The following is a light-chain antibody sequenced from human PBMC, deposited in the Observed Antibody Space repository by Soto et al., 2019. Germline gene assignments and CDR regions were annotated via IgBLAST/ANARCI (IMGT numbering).Light chain of an antibody. CDR3: QQRSGWPPSLT. J-gene: IGKJ4*01. V-gene: IGKV3-11*01. CDR1: QSISSY. Sequence: EVVLTQSPATLSLSPGETATLSCRDSQSISSYLAWYQQKPGQAPRLLIYDASKTATGIPARFSGSGSGTDFTLTISSLEPEDFAVYYCQQRSGWPPSLTFGAGTKVEIK. CDR2: DAS.